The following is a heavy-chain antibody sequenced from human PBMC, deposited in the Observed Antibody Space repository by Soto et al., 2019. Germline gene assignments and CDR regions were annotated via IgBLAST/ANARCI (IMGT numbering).Heavy chain of an antibody. V-gene: IGHV1-69*13. D-gene: IGHD1-20*01. CDR1: GGTFSSYA. Sequence: SVKVSCKASGGTFSSYAISWVRQAPGQGLEWMGGIIPIFGTADYAQKFQGRVTITADESTSTAYMELSSLGSEDTAVYYCARGITGTVSYYYGMDVWGQGTTVTSP. CDR3: ARGITGTVSYYYGMDV. CDR2: IIPIFGTA. J-gene: IGHJ6*02.